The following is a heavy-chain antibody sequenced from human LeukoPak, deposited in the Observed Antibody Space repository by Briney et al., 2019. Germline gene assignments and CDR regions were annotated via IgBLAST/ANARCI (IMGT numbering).Heavy chain of an antibody. CDR3: VLRYFDWFREFDY. D-gene: IGHD3-9*01. CDR1: GFTFSSYS. CDR2: ISSSSSYI. J-gene: IGHJ4*02. Sequence: GGSLRLSCAASGFTFSSYSMNWVRQAPGKGLEWVSSISSSSSYIYYADSVKGRFTISRDNAKNSLCLQMNSLRAEDTAVYYCVLRYFDWFREFDYWGQGTLVTVSS. V-gene: IGHV3-21*01.